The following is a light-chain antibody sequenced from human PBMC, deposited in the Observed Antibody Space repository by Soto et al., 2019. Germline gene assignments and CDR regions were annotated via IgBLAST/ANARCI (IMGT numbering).Light chain of an antibody. CDR2: DAS. J-gene: IGKJ1*01. Sequence: EILLTQSPATLSLSLGERATLSCRASQSIGSYLAWYQHKLGQPPRLLIYDASNRATGIPVRLSGSGSGTDFTLTISRLEPEDFAVYYCQQYGSSGTFGQGTKVDIK. CDR1: QSIGSY. CDR3: QQYGSSGT. V-gene: IGKV3-20*01.